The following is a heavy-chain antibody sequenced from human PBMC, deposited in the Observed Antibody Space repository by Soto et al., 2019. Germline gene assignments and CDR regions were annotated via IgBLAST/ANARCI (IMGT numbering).Heavy chain of an antibody. V-gene: IGHV2-70*01. J-gene: IGHJ5*02. CDR1: GFSLTTSGMC. Sequence: SGPTLVNATQTLTVTCTFAGFSLTTSGMCVTWIRQPPGKALEWLALIDWGDDKYYNTSLMTRLTLSKDTSKNQVVLTMNNMDPVDTGTYYCARMLKGGTFDWIQIDPWGQGTQVTVSS. CDR2: IDWGDDK. CDR3: ARMLKGGTFDWIQIDP. D-gene: IGHD3-9*01.